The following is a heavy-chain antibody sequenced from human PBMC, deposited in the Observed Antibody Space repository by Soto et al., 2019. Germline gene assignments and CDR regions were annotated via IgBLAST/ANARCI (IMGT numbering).Heavy chain of an antibody. CDR3: ARDITTRGMAV. D-gene: IGHD1-1*01. CDR2: IIPICGTA. V-gene: IGHV1-69*06. CDR1: GGTFSSYA. J-gene: IGHJ6*04. Sequence: SVKVSCKASGGTFSSYAISWLRQAPGQGLEWMGWIIPICGTANYAQKFQGRVTMTANNSISTAYMELSSLRSEDTAVYYCARDITTRGMAVWGKGTMFTLAS.